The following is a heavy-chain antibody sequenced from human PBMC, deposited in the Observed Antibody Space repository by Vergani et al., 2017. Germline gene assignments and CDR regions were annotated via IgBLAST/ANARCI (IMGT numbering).Heavy chain of an antibody. D-gene: IGHD3-22*01. CDR3: ARDFDYYDSSGYYGGAAFDI. CDR2: INPNSGGT. CDR1: GYTFTGYY. Sequence: QVQLVQSGAEVKKPGASVKVSCKASGYTFTGYYMHWVRQAPGQGLEWMGWINPNSGGTNYAQKFQGRVTMTRDTSISTAYMELSRLRSDDTAGYYCARDFDYYDSSGYYGGAAFDIWGQGTMVTVSS. V-gene: IGHV1-2*02. J-gene: IGHJ3*02.